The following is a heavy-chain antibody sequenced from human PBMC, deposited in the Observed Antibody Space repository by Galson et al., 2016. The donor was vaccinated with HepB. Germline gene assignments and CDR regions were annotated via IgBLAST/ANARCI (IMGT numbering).Heavy chain of an antibody. Sequence: SLRLSCAASGFTFSSYAMHWVRQAPGKGLEWVAVISFDGSNQHYADSVKGRFTISRDDSQNTRYLQMGSLRADDTAVYYCARAASYGDYVGASGDAFDIWGQRTMVTVSS. CDR3: ARAASYGDYVGASGDAFDI. D-gene: IGHD4-17*01. CDR1: GFTFSSYA. V-gene: IGHV3-30*04. CDR2: ISFDGSNQ. J-gene: IGHJ3*02.